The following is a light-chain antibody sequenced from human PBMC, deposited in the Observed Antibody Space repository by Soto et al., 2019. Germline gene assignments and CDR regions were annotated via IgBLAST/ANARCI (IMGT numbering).Light chain of an antibody. CDR2: AS. CDR3: QQSYTAPLT. J-gene: IGKJ4*01. CDR1: QYISTY. Sequence: DVQMTQSPSSLSASVGDRVTITCRASQYISTYLAWYQQKPGKAPCLLIFASSLQSGVPPRFSGSGSGTDFTLIISSLQPEDFATYFFQQSYTAPLTFGGGTKVEL. V-gene: IGKV1-39*01.